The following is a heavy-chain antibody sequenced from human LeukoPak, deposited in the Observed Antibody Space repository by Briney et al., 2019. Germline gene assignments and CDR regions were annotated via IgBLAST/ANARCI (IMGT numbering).Heavy chain of an antibody. D-gene: IGHD4-17*01. J-gene: IGHJ4*02. CDR3: TGLLGDYVSNFDY. V-gene: IGHV3-73*01. CDR1: GFTFSGSA. Sequence: GGSLRLSCAASGFTFSGSAMHWVRQASGKGLEWVGRIRTKANNYATAYAASVQGRFTISRDDSKNTAYLQMNSLNTEDTAVYYCTGLLGDYVSNFDYWGQGTLVTVSS. CDR2: IRTKANNYAT.